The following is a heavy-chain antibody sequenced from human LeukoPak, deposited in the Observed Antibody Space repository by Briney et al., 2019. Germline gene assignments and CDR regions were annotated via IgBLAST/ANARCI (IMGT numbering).Heavy chain of an antibody. Sequence: GGSLRLSCAASGFTFSSYSMDWVRQSPGKGLECVSSIIRSITYINYAASVEGRFTISRDNDKTSLYLKMSSLRAEDRAVYYCARGGSQQLVPDYWGQGTLVTVSS. CDR2: IIRSITYI. D-gene: IGHD6-13*01. CDR1: GFTFSSYS. V-gene: IGHV3-21*01. J-gene: IGHJ4*02. CDR3: ARGGSQQLVPDY.